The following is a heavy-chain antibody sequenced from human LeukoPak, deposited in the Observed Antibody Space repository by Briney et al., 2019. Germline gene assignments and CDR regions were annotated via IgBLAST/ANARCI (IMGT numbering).Heavy chain of an antibody. D-gene: IGHD6-19*01. J-gene: IGHJ4*02. CDR2: INWNGGST. CDR1: GFTFDDYG. V-gene: IGHV3-20*04. Sequence: PGGSLRLSCAASGFTFDDYGMSWVRQAPGKGLEWVSGINWNGGSTGYADSVKGRFTISRDNAKNSLYLQMNSLRAEDTAVYYCAREFSTAWLGDSDSWGQGTLVTVSS. CDR3: AREFSTAWLGDSDS.